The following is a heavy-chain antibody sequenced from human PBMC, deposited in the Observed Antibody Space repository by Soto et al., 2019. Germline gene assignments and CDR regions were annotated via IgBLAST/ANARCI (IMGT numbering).Heavy chain of an antibody. CDR3: ARDPPGPLSFDP. CDR1: GLIVNNNF. J-gene: IGHJ5*02. V-gene: IGHV3-66*01. Sequence: GSLRLSCEASGLIVNNNFMNWVRQAPGRGLEWVSVINPEGRTYYADSVKDRFTISRDTSKNTLYLQMNSLRVEDTAVYYCARDPPGPLSFDPWGQGTQVTVSS. CDR2: INPEGRT.